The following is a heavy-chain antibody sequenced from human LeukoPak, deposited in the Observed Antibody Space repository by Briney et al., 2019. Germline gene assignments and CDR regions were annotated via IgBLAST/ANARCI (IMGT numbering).Heavy chain of an antibody. J-gene: IGHJ5*02. V-gene: IGHV1-69*13. CDR1: GGTFSSYA. D-gene: IGHD6-13*01. CDR2: IIPIFGTA. CDR3: ARGRDSSSFYNWFDP. Sequence: RASVKVSCTASGGTFSSYAISWVRQAPGQGLEWVGGIIPIFGTANYAQKFQGRVTITADESTSTAYMELSSLRSEDTAVYYCARGRDSSSFYNWFDPWGQGTLVTVSS.